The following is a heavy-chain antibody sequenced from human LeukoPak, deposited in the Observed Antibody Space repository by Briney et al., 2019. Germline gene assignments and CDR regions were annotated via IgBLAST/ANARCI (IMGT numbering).Heavy chain of an antibody. CDR2: ITYDGRTD. V-gene: IGHV3-30*18. CDR3: AKEPIVYSSGWGYDF. CDR1: GFTFSDYG. Sequence: PGRSLRLSCAASGFTFSDYGMHWVRQAPGKGREWVAVITYDGRTDYYADSVKGRFTISRDNSKNTLYLQMNSLRAEDTAVYYCAKEPIVYSSGWGYDFWGQGTLVTVSS. D-gene: IGHD6-19*01. J-gene: IGHJ4*02.